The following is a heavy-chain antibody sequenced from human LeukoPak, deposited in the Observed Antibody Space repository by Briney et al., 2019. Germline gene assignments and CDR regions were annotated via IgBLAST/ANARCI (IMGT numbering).Heavy chain of an antibody. CDR3: AREKGNYDGYYNYYMDV. J-gene: IGHJ6*03. V-gene: IGHV3-7*01. CDR1: GFTFSNYW. Sequence: GGSLRLSCAASGFTFSNYWMNWVRQAPGKGLEWVANIKQDGSDKYYVDSVKGRFTISRDNAKNSLYLQMNSLRAEDTAVYYCAREKGNYDGYYNYYMDVWGEGTTVTVSS. D-gene: IGHD4-11*01. CDR2: IKQDGSDK.